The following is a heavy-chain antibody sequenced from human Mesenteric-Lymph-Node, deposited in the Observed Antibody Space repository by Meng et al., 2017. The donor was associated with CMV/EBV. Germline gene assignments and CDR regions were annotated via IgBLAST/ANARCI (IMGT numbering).Heavy chain of an antibody. Sequence: GGSLRLSCEVSGLTFGSYWMSWVRQAPGRGLEWVASMNQDGSEKYYGDSMKGRFTISRDNAKSSLFLQMNGLRPEDTAVYYCATTGYTSGLAHWGQGTLVTVSS. CDR2: MNQDGSEK. CDR3: ATTGYTSGLAH. J-gene: IGHJ4*02. CDR1: GLTFGSYW. V-gene: IGHV3-7*01. D-gene: IGHD6-19*01.